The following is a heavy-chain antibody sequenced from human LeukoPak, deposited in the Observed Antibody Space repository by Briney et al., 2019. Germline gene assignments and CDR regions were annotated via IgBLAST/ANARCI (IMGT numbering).Heavy chain of an antibody. J-gene: IGHJ6*04. Sequence: GGSLRLSCASSGFTFSSSAMNWVRQAPGKELEWVSSISGSGGSTYYADSVKGRFTISRDNSKNTLYLQMNSLKTEDTAVYYCTTDPGPISPLDVWGKGTTVTVSS. D-gene: IGHD3-9*01. CDR1: GFTFSSSA. CDR3: TTDPGPISPLDV. CDR2: ISGSGGST. V-gene: IGHV3-23*01.